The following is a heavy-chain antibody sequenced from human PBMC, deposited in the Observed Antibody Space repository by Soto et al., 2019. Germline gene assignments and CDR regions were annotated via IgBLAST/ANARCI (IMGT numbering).Heavy chain of an antibody. J-gene: IGHJ4*02. V-gene: IGHV3-21*01. CDR3: ARGYSYCDY. D-gene: IGHD5-18*01. CDR2: IRSSSSYI. CDR1: GFIFSSYN. Sequence: GATLILSCAASGFIFSSYNINCVRKALGKGLEWVSSIRSSSSYIYYADSVKGRFTISRDNAKNSLYLQMNSLIAEDTAVYYCARGYSYCDYWGQGTLVTVSS.